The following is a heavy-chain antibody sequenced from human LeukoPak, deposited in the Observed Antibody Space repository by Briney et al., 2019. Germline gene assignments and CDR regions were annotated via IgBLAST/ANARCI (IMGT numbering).Heavy chain of an antibody. CDR1: GGTFSSYA. CDR2: ISAYNGNT. Sequence: VASVKVSCKASGGTFSSYAISWVRQAPGQGLEWMGWISAYNGNTNYAQKLQGRVTMTTDTSTSTAYMELRSLRSDDTAVYYCARDKYDFWSGYFYGMDVWGQGTTVTVSS. J-gene: IGHJ6*02. D-gene: IGHD3-3*01. V-gene: IGHV1-18*01. CDR3: ARDKYDFWSGYFYGMDV.